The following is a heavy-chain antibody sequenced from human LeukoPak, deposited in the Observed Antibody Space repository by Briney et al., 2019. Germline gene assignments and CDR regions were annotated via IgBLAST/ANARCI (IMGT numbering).Heavy chain of an antibody. D-gene: IGHD6-19*01. CDR1: GFTFSSYS. Sequence: GGSLRLSCAASGFTFSSYSMNWVRQAPGKGLEWVSYISSSSSTIYYADSVKGRFTISRDNAKNPLYLQMNSLRAEDTAVYYCTRVLYSSGWYGDHYWGQGTLVTVSS. CDR3: TRVLYSSGWYGDHY. CDR2: ISSSSSTI. J-gene: IGHJ4*02. V-gene: IGHV3-48*01.